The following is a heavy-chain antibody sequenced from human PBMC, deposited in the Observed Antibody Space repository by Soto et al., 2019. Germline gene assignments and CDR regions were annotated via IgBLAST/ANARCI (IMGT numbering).Heavy chain of an antibody. CDR3: AKSGYGRYNWFDP. CDR2: ISYDGSNK. V-gene: IGHV3-30*18. J-gene: IGHJ5*02. CDR1: GFTFSSYG. Sequence: AVGSLRLSCAASGFTFSSYGMHWVRQAPGKGLEWVAVISYDGSNKYYADSVKGRFTISRDNSKNTLYLQMNSLRAEDTAVYYCAKSGYGRYNWFDPWGQGTLVTVSS. D-gene: IGHD6-25*01.